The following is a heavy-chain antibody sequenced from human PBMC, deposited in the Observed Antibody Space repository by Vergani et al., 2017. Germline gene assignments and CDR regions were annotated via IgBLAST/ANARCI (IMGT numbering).Heavy chain of an antibody. CDR2: INNDGHT. Sequence: QVQLQQWGAGVVKPSGTLSLTCAVFGESFSSFYWSWIRQPPGKGLAWIGEINNDGHTNYDPSLGSRVTVSRDTAKIQFSLNLMSVTAADTAMYYCAVRPRVNLVGGEIVTKRTFDYGSQGSLVTVSS. CDR3: AVRPRVNLVGGEIVTKRTFDY. J-gene: IGHJ4*02. CDR1: GESFSSFY. D-gene: IGHD3-10*01. V-gene: IGHV4-34*02.